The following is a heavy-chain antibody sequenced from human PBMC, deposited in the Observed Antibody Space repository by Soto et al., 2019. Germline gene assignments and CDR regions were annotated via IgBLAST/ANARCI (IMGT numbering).Heavy chain of an antibody. J-gene: IGHJ6*02. CDR1: GGSFSGYY. Sequence: SETLSLTCAVYGGSFSGYYWSWIRQPPRKGLEWIGEINHSGSTNYNPSHKSRVTISVDSSKNQFSLKLSSVTAADTAVYYCARDQSLYYYGSGSYDYYYYYGMDVWGQGTTVT. CDR2: INHSGST. CDR3: ARDQSLYYYGSGSYDYYYYYGMDV. D-gene: IGHD3-10*01. V-gene: IGHV4-34*01.